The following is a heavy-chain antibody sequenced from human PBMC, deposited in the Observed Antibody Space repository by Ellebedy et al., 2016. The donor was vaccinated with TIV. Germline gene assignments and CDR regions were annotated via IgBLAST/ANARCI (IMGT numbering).Heavy chain of an antibody. J-gene: IGHJ4*02. CDR3: ARDNYGDYLYDY. CDR1: GFTFSDYY. D-gene: IGHD4-17*01. CDR2: ISSSGDTI. V-gene: IGHV3-11*04. Sequence: PGGSLRLSCAASGFTFSDYYMSWIRQAPGKGLEWLSYISSSGDTIYYADSVKGRFTISRDNAKNSLYLQMNSLRAEDTAVYYCARDNYGDYLYDYWGQGTLVTVSS.